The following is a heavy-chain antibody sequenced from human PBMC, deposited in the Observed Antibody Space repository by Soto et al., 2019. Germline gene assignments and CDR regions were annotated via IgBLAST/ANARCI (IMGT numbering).Heavy chain of an antibody. Sequence: SETLSLTCTVSGGSIISSSYYWGLIRQPPGKGLEWIGSIYYSGSTYYNPSLKSRVTISVNTSKNQFSLKLSSVTAADTAVYYCARVVSIVVVSDAFDIWGQGTMVTVSS. CDR3: ARVVSIVVVSDAFDI. J-gene: IGHJ3*02. CDR1: GGSIISSSYY. CDR2: IYYSGST. D-gene: IGHD3-22*01. V-gene: IGHV4-39*01.